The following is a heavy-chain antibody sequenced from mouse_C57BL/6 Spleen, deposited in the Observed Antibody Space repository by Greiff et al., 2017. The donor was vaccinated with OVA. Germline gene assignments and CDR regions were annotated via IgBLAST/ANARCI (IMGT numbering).Heavy chain of an antibody. Sequence: EVQVVESGDGLVKPGGSLKLSCAASGFTFSSYAMSWVRQTPEKRLEWVAYISSGGDYIYYADTVKGRFTISRDNARNTLYLQMSSLKSEDTAMYYGTSGFFSTVGEYFDVWGTGTTVTVSS. V-gene: IGHV5-9-1*02. CDR3: TSGFFSTVGEYFDV. CDR2: ISSGGDYI. J-gene: IGHJ1*03. D-gene: IGHD1-1*01. CDR1: GFTFSSYA.